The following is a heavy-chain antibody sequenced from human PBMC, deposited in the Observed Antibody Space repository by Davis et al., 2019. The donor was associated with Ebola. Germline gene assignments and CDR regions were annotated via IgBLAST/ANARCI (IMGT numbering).Heavy chain of an antibody. V-gene: IGHV4-39*02. CDR1: GGSTTSLNYY. CDR3: ARDYRRYYGSGSYYPRRGYFDY. D-gene: IGHD3-10*01. CDR2: INYTRNT. J-gene: IGHJ4*02. Sequence: SETLSLTCIVSGGSTTSLNYYCGWLRQPPGKGLEYIGVINYTRNTFYNPSLKSRVTISVDTSKNQFSLKLSSVTAADTAVYYCARDYRRYYGSGSYYPRRGYFDYWGQGTLVTVSS.